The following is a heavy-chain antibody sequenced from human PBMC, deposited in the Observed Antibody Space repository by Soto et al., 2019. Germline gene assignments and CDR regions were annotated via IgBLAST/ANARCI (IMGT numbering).Heavy chain of an antibody. CDR3: ARLPGGYYFDY. Sequence: SETLSLTCTISGGSISGYYWTWIRQSPGKGLEYIGYVYNGNTNYNPSLNSRVTISVDTSKNQFSLKLSSVTAADTAVYYCARLPGGYYFDYWGQGTLVTVSS. J-gene: IGHJ4*02. CDR1: GGSISGYY. CDR2: VYNGNT. D-gene: IGHD1-26*01. V-gene: IGHV4-59*12.